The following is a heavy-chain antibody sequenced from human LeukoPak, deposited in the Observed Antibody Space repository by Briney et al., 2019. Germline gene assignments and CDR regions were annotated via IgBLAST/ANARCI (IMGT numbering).Heavy chain of an antibody. D-gene: IGHD3-16*01. CDR3: ARGYDYVWGSYEARY. Sequence: ASVKVSCKASGYTSTSYAMHWVRQAPGQRLEWMGWINAGNGNTKYSQKFQGRVTITRDTSASTAYMELSSLRSEDTAVYYCARGYDYVWGSYEARYWGQGTLVTVSS. V-gene: IGHV1-3*01. CDR1: GYTSTSYA. CDR2: INAGNGNT. J-gene: IGHJ4*02.